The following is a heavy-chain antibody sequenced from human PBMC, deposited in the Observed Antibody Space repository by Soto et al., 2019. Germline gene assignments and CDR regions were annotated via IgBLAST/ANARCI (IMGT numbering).Heavy chain of an antibody. D-gene: IGHD1-26*01. CDR3: ARDSGARTYYYYYYGMDV. Sequence: ASVKVSCKASGYTFTSYGISWVRQAPGQGLEWMGWISAYNGNTNYAQKLQGRVTMTTDTSTSTAYMELRSLRSDDTAVYYCARDSGARTYYYYYYGMDVWGQGTTVTVYS. J-gene: IGHJ6*02. V-gene: IGHV1-18*01. CDR2: ISAYNGNT. CDR1: GYTFTSYG.